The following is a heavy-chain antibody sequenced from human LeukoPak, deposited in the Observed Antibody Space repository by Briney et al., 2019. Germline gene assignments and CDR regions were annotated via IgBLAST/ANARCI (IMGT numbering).Heavy chain of an antibody. J-gene: IGHJ4*02. V-gene: IGHV1-69*05. CDR2: IIPIFGTA. D-gene: IGHD5-12*01. CDR1: GGTFSSYA. CDR3: ARDSGYDQIGEWYFDY. Sequence: ASVRVSCKASGGTFSSYAISWVRQAPGQGLEWMGRIIPIFGTANYAQKFQGRVTITTDESTSTAYMELSSLRSEDTAVYYCARDSGYDQIGEWYFDYGGQGTLVTVSS.